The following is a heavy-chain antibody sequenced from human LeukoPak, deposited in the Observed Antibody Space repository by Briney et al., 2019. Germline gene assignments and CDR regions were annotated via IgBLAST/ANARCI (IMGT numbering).Heavy chain of an antibody. J-gene: IGHJ4*02. CDR1: GFTFSSYA. Sequence: GGSLRLSCAASGFTFSSYAMSWVRQAPGKGLEWVSAISGSGGSTYYADSVKGRFTISRDNSKNTLYLQMNSLRAEDTAVYYCANLETPGYGDYGPHPDYWGQGTLVTVSS. CDR2: ISGSGGST. V-gene: IGHV3-23*01. D-gene: IGHD4-17*01. CDR3: ANLETPGYGDYGPHPDY.